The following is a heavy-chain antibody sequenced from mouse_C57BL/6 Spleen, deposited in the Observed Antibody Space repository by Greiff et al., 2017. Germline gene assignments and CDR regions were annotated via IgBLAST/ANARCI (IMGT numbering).Heavy chain of an antibody. V-gene: IGHV1-7*01. Sequence: QVHVKQSGAELAKPGASVKLSCKASGYTFTSYWMHWVKQRPGQGLEWIGYINPSSGSTKYNQKFKDKATLTADQSSSTAYMQLSRLTYEDSAVYYCARGGDWFAYWGQGTLVTVSA. CDR3: ARGGDWFAY. CDR1: GYTFTSYW. J-gene: IGHJ3*01. CDR2: INPSSGST.